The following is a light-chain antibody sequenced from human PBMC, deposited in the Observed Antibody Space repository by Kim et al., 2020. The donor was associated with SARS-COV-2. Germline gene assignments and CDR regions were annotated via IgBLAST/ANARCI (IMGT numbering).Light chain of an antibody. Sequence: ASVGDRVTMTCQARQSFNTWLAWYQQKPGKAPKLLIYRASSLESGVPSRFSGSASGTEFTLTISSLQPDDFATYYCLQYNDYPLTFGGGTKVDIK. CDR2: RAS. J-gene: IGKJ4*01. CDR3: LQYNDYPLT. CDR1: QSFNTW. V-gene: IGKV1-5*03.